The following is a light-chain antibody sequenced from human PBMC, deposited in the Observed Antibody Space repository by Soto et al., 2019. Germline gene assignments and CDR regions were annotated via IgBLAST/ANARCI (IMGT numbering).Light chain of an antibody. Sequence: EIVLTQSPDTLSLSPGERATLSCRASQSVSSSYLAWYQQKPGQAPRPLIYGASSRATGIPDRFSGSGSGTNFTLTISRLEPGDCAVYYCQQYGRSPLTFGQGTKVEIK. CDR2: GAS. V-gene: IGKV3-20*01. J-gene: IGKJ1*01. CDR1: QSVSSSY. CDR3: QQYGRSPLT.